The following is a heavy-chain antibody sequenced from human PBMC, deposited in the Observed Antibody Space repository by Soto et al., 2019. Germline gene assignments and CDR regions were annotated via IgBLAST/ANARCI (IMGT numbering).Heavy chain of an antibody. CDR1: GGTFSSYA. CDR2: IIPIFGTA. CDR3: ATSNGTYGGGTAFDY. V-gene: IGHV1-69*01. D-gene: IGHD3-16*01. Sequence: QVQLVQSGAEVKKPGSSVKVSCKASGGTFSSYAISWVRQAPGQGLEWMGGIIPIFGTANYAQKFQGRVTITADESTSTADRERSSRRAEDTAVYYGATSNGTYGGGTAFDYGGQGTLVTVSS. J-gene: IGHJ4*02.